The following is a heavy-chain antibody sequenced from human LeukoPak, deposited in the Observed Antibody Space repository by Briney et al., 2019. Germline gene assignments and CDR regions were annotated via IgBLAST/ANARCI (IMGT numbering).Heavy chain of an antibody. Sequence: GGSLRLSCAASGFTFSSYGMHWVRQAPGKGLEWVAVISYDGSNKYYADSVKGRFTISRDNSKNTLYLQMNSLRAEDTAVYYCAKTKEGAGPNYGMDVWGRGTTVSVSS. CDR2: ISYDGSNK. D-gene: IGHD6-19*01. V-gene: IGHV3-30*18. J-gene: IGHJ6*02. CDR3: AKTKEGAGPNYGMDV. CDR1: GFTFSSYG.